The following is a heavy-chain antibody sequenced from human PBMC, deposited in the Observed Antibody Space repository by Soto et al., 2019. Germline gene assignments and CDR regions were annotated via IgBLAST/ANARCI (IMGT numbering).Heavy chain of an antibody. J-gene: IGHJ6*03. D-gene: IGHD3-10*01. V-gene: IGHV3-30*18. CDR3: AKDPTQYGSGSCCMDV. CDR1: GFTFSSYG. CDR2: ISYDGSNK. Sequence: GGSLRLSCAASGFTFSSYGMHWVRQAPGKGLEWVAVISYDGSNKYYADSVKGRFTISRDNSKNTLYLQMNSLRAEDTAVYYCAKDPTQYGSGSCCMDVWGKGTTVTVSS.